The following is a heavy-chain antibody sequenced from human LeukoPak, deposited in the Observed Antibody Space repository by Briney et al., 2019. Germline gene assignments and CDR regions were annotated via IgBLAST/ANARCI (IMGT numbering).Heavy chain of an antibody. D-gene: IGHD6-6*01. Sequence: SETLSLTCTVSGGSISSYYWSWIRQPPGKGLEWIGYIYYSGSTNYNPSLKSRVTISVDTSKNQFSLKLSSVTAADTAVYYCARVIRQLVYNWFDPWGQGTLVTVSS. CDR2: IYYSGST. V-gene: IGHV4-59*01. CDR1: GGSISSYY. CDR3: ARVIRQLVYNWFDP. J-gene: IGHJ5*02.